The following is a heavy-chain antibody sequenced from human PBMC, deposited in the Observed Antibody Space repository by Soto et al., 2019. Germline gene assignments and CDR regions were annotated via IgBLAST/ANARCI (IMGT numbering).Heavy chain of an antibody. D-gene: IGHD6-13*01. V-gene: IGHV1-18*01. J-gene: IGHJ4*02. Sequence: GASVKVSCKASGYTFTSYGISWVRQAPGQGLEWMGWISAYNGNTNYAQKLQGRVTMTTDTSTSTAYMELRSLRSDDTAVYYCARSEYSSSWAHPSYFDYWGQGTLVTVSS. CDR3: ARSEYSSSWAHPSYFDY. CDR1: GYTFTSYG. CDR2: ISAYNGNT.